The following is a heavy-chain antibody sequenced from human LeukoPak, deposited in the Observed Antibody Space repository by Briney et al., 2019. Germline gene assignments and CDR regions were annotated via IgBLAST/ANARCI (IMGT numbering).Heavy chain of an antibody. CDR3: AKYYGSGSYKPYDY. D-gene: IGHD3-10*01. J-gene: IGHJ4*02. Sequence: PGGSLRLSCAASGFTFGSCAMHWVRQAPGKGLGWVSAISGSGGSTYYADSVKGRFTISRDNSKNTLYLQMNSLRAEDTAVYYCAKYYGSGSYKPYDYWGQGTLVTVSS. CDR2: ISGSGGST. V-gene: IGHV3-23*01. CDR1: GFTFGSCA.